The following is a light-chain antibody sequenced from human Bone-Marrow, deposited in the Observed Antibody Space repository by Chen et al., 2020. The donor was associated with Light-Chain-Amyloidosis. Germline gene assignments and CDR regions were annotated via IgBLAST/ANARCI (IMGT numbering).Light chain of an antibody. Sequence: QSALTQPASVSGSPGQSITISCTGTSSDVGGDNHVSWYQQHPDKAPKLMIYEITNRPSWVPDRFSGSKSDNTDSLTISGLQTDDVADYFCSSNTITNTLVFGGGTRVTVL. CDR3: SSNTITNTLV. J-gene: IGLJ1*01. V-gene: IGLV2-14*01. CDR2: EIT. CDR1: SSDVGGDNH.